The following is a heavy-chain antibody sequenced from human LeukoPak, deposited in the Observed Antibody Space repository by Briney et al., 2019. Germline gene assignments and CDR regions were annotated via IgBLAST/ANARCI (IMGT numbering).Heavy chain of an antibody. V-gene: IGHV4-61*02. J-gene: IGHJ4*02. CDR2: IYTSGST. CDR3: ARRRLLYYFDY. D-gene: IGHD2-2*01. CDR1: GGSISSGSYY. Sequence: SETLSLTCTVSGGSISSGSYYWSWIRQPAGKGLEWIGRIYTSGSTNYNPSLKSRVTISVDTSKNQFSLKLSSVTAADTAVYYCARRRLLYYFDYWGQGTLVTVSS.